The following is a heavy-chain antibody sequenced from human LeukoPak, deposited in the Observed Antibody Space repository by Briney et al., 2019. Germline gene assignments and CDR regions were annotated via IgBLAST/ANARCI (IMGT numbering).Heavy chain of an antibody. Sequence: ASVKVSCKATGYTFTSYDINWVRQATGQGLEWMGWMNPNSGNTGYAQKFQGRVTITRNTSTSTAYMELSSLRSEDTAVYYCARGDYYDSSGYYSRTWFDPWGQGTLVTVSS. V-gene: IGHV1-8*03. D-gene: IGHD3-22*01. J-gene: IGHJ5*02. CDR3: ARGDYYDSSGYYSRTWFDP. CDR1: GYTFTSYD. CDR2: MNPNSGNT.